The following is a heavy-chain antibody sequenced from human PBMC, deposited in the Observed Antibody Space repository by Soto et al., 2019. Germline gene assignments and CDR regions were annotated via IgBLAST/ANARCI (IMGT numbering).Heavy chain of an antibody. CDR3: ARSPGRIRFPNWFDP. J-gene: IGHJ5*02. CDR2: ISSSSSYI. Sequence: EVQLVESGGGLVKPGGSLRLSCAASGFTFSSYSMNWVRQAPGKGLEWVSSISSSSSYIYYADSVKGRFTISRDNAKNSLYLQMNSLRAEDTDVYYFARSPGRIRFPNWFDPWGQGTLVTVSS. D-gene: IGHD3-3*01. V-gene: IGHV3-21*01. CDR1: GFTFSSYS.